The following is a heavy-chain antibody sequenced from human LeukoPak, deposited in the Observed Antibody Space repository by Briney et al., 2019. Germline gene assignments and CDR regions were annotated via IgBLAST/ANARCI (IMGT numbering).Heavy chain of an antibody. D-gene: IGHD2-2*02. Sequence: SETLSLTCTVSGGSISSGGYYWSWIRQHPGKGLEWMGYIYYSGSTYYNPSLKSRVTISVDTSKNQFSLKLSSVTAADTAVYYCARDSRYCSSTSCHTGPTVYYYYGMDIWGQGTTVTISS. J-gene: IGHJ6*02. CDR2: IYYSGST. CDR3: ARDSRYCSSTSCHTGPTVYYYYGMDI. V-gene: IGHV4-31*03. CDR1: GGSISSGGYY.